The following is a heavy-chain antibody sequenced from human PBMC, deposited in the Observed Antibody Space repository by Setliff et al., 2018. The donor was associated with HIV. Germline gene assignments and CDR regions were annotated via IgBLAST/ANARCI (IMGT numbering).Heavy chain of an antibody. CDR1: GFTFSGYW. CDR2: INSDGSST. V-gene: IGHV3-74*01. CDR3: ARGDFGYSYGPNDY. Sequence: PGGSLRLSCAASGFTFSGYWMHWVRQAPGKGLVWVSRINSDGSSTTYADSVKGRFTISRDNAKNTVYLQMNSLRGEDTAVYYCARGDFGYSYGPNDYWGQGTLVTVSS. J-gene: IGHJ4*02. D-gene: IGHD5-18*01.